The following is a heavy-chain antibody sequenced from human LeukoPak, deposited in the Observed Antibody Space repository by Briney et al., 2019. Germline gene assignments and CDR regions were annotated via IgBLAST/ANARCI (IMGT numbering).Heavy chain of an antibody. V-gene: IGHV1-2*02. CDR2: INPNSGGT. CDR1: GYSFTGYY. CDR3: ARVRMVRGVMYYYGMDV. D-gene: IGHD3-10*01. Sequence: ASVKVSCKASGYSFTGYYMHWVRQAPGQGLEWMGWINPNSGGTNYAQKFQGRVTMTGDTSISTAYMELSRLRSDDTAVYYCARVRMVRGVMYYYGMDVWGQGTTVTVSS. J-gene: IGHJ6*02.